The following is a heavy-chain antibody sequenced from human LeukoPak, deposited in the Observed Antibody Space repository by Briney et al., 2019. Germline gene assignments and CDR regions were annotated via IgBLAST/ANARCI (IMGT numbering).Heavy chain of an antibody. D-gene: IGHD6-13*01. CDR1: GYTFTSYD. V-gene: IGHV1-8*01. CDR3: ASALKRGSAGTLIDH. J-gene: IGHJ4*02. Sequence: ASVKVSCKASGYTFTSYDINWVRQATGQGLEWMGWMNPNSGNTGYAQKFQDRVTMTRNTSMSTAYLELSSLGSEDTAMYYCASALKRGSAGTLIDHWGQGTLVTVSS. CDR2: MNPNSGNT.